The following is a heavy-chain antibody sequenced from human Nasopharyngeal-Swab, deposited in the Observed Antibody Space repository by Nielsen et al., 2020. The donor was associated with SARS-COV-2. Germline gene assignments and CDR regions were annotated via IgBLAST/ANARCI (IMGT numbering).Heavy chain of an antibody. V-gene: IGHV1-2*04. CDR1: GYTFTGYY. CDR3: ARDRRDSSGTHNWFDP. CDR2: INPNSGGT. Sequence: ALVKVSCKASGYTFTGYYMHWVRQAPGQGLEWMGWINPNSGGTNYAQKFQGWVTMTRDTSISTAYMELSRLRSDDTAVYYCARDRRDSSGTHNWFDPWGQGTLVTVSS. D-gene: IGHD6-19*01. J-gene: IGHJ5*02.